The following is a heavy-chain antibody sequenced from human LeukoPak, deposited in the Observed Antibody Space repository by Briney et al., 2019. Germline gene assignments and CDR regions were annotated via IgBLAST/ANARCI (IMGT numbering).Heavy chain of an antibody. CDR2: IYYSGST. D-gene: IGHD3-16*02. CDR1: GGSISSSSYY. V-gene: IGHV4-39*07. CDR3: AGGELSSLDY. J-gene: IGHJ4*02. Sequence: PSETLSLTCTVSGGSISSSSYYWGWIRQPPGKGLEWIGSIYYSGSTYYNPSLKSRVTISVDTSKNQFSLKLSSVTAADTAVYYCAGGELSSLDYWGQGTLVTVSS.